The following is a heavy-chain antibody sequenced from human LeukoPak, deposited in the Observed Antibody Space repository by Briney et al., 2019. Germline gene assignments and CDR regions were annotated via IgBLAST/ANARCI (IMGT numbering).Heavy chain of an antibody. D-gene: IGHD3-10*02. CDR1: GFTFISYE. Sequence: GGSLRLPCAASGFTFISYEMIWVRQAPGKGREGVSYISSSGSTIYYADSVKGRFTISRDNAKNSLYLQMNTLRAEDTAVYYCAELGITMSGGVWGKGTTVTISS. J-gene: IGHJ6*04. CDR3: AELGITMSGGV. V-gene: IGHV3-48*03. CDR2: ISSSGSTI.